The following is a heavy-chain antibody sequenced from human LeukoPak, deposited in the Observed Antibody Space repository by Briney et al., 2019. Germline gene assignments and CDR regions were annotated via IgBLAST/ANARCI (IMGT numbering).Heavy chain of an antibody. Sequence: GGSLRLSCAASGFTFSTYAMTWVRQAPEKGLDWVSVISGSGRSTFYADSVKGRFTIFRDNSKNTLYLQMNSLRAEDTGVYYCAKRRADGPKDDDYWGQGTVSPSPQ. J-gene: IGHJ4*02. CDR3: AKRRADGPKDDDY. CDR1: GFTFSTYA. V-gene: IGHV3-23*01. CDR2: ISGSGRST.